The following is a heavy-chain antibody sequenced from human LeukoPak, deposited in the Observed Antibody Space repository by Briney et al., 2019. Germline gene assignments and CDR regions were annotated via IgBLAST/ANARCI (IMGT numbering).Heavy chain of an antibody. D-gene: IGHD3-22*01. CDR2: INHSGST. V-gene: IGHV4-34*01. Sequence: SETLSLTCAVYGGSFSGYYWSWIRQPPGKGLEWIGEINHSGSTNYNPSLKSRVTISVDTSKNRFSLKLSSVTAADTAVYYCARGGPYYDSSGYSFDYWGQGTLVTVSS. CDR3: ARGGPYYDSSGYSFDY. J-gene: IGHJ4*02. CDR1: GGSFSGYY.